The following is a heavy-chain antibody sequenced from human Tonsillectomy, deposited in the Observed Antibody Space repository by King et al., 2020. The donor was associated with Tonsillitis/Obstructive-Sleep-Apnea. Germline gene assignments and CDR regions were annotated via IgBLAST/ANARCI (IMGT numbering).Heavy chain of an antibody. CDR3: ARAHLRGYCSGGSCYSEGFWDY. D-gene: IGHD2-15*01. Sequence: QLVQSGAEVKKPGSSVKVSCKASGGTFSSYAISWVRQAPGQGLEWMGGIIPIFGTANYAQKFQGRVTITADESTSTAYMELSSLRSEDTAVYYCARAHLRGYCSGGSCYSEGFWDYWGQGTLVTVSS. CDR1: GGTFSSYA. V-gene: IGHV1-69*12. CDR2: IIPIFGTA. J-gene: IGHJ4*02.